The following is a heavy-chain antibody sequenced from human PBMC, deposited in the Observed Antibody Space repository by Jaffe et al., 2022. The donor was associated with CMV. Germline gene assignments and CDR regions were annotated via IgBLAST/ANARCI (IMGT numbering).Heavy chain of an antibody. Sequence: QVQLVESGGGVVQPGKSLRLSCAASGFTFSNYGIHWVRQAPGKGLEWVAVISYDGSMKYYADSVKGRFTISRDNSKNTLYLEMNSLRAEDTAVYYCARDRWAVVAATTYFDHWGQGTLVTVSS. CDR2: ISYDGSMK. V-gene: IGHV3-30*03. CDR1: GFTFSNYG. CDR3: ARDRWAVVAATTYFDH. D-gene: IGHD2-15*01. J-gene: IGHJ4*02.